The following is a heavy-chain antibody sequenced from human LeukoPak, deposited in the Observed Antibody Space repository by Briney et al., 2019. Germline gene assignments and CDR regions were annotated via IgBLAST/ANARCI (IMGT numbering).Heavy chain of an antibody. Sequence: SETLSLTCTVSGGSISSHYWSWIRQPPGKGLEWIGYIYYSGSTNYNPSLKSRVTISVDTSKNQFSLKLSSVTAADTAVYYCAGGYYDILTGYYHFDYWGQGTLVTVSS. CDR3: AGGYYDILTGYYHFDY. CDR1: GGSISSHY. J-gene: IGHJ4*02. V-gene: IGHV4-59*11. D-gene: IGHD3-9*01. CDR2: IYYSGST.